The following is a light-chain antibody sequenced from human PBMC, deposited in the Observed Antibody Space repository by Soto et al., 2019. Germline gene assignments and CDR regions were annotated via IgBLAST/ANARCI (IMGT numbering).Light chain of an antibody. J-gene: IGKJ3*01. V-gene: IGKV3-11*01. Sequence: EIVLTQSPATLSLSPGERATLSCRASQSVSSYLAWHQQKPGQAPRLLIYDASNRATGIPARFSGSGSGTDFTLTISSLEPEDFAVYYCQQRSNSFGPGTKVDIK. CDR3: QQRSNS. CDR2: DAS. CDR1: QSVSSY.